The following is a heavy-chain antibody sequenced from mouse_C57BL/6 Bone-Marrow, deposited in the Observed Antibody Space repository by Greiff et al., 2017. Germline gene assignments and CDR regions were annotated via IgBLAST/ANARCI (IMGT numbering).Heavy chain of an antibody. J-gene: IGHJ4*01. D-gene: IGHD1-1*01. Sequence: QVQLQQPGTELVKPGASVKLSCKASGYTFTSYWMHWVKQRPGQGLEWIGNINPSNGGTNYNEKFKSKATLTVDKSSSTAYMQLSSLTSEDSAVYYCARSPIYYYGSSRYYYAMDYWGQGTSVTVSS. CDR1: GYTFTSYW. CDR2: INPSNGGT. CDR3: ARSPIYYYGSSRYYYAMDY. V-gene: IGHV1-53*01.